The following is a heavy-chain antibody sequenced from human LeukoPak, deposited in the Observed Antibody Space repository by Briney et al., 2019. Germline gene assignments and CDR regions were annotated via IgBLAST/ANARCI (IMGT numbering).Heavy chain of an antibody. V-gene: IGHV3-30*03. CDR2: ISYDGSKQ. CDR1: GFTFGNYG. Sequence: PRGSLRLSCAASGFTFGNYGMHWVRQAPGKGLEWVAVISYDGSKQYYADSVKGRFTISRDNSKNTLYLQMNSLRAEDTAVYYCATRTSGAFDFWGQGTMVIVS. D-gene: IGHD2-2*01. J-gene: IGHJ3*01. CDR3: ATRTSGAFDF.